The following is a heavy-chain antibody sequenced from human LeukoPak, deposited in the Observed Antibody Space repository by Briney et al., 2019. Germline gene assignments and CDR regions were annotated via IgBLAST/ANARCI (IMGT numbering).Heavy chain of an antibody. CDR3: ATDLGSSRPNF. Sequence: PGGSLRLSCAASGFSFSTYWMSWVRQAPGKGLEWVANIKQDGSDKYYVDSAKGRFTISRDNAKNSLYLQMNSLTAEDTAVYYCATDLGSSRPNFWGQGILVTVSS. J-gene: IGHJ4*02. V-gene: IGHV3-7*01. CDR1: GFSFSTYW. CDR2: IKQDGSDK. D-gene: IGHD6-13*01.